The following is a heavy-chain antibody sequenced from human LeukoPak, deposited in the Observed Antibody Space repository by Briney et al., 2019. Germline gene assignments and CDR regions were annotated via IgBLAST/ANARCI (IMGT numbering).Heavy chain of an antibody. CDR1: GFTVSNNY. Sequence: GGSLRLSCAAPGFTVSNNYMSWVRQAPGKGLEWVSITYSDSSTNYADSVKGRFTISRDTSQNTLSLQMDSLRAEDTAVYYCVRKNRDFNAAFDIWGQGTVVTVSS. V-gene: IGHV3-53*01. CDR2: TYSDSST. D-gene: IGHD2-21*02. J-gene: IGHJ3*02. CDR3: VRKNRDFNAAFDI.